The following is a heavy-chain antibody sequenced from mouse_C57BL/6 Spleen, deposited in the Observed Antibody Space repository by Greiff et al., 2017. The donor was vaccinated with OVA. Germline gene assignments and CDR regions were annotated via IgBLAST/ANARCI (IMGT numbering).Heavy chain of an antibody. V-gene: IGHV1-55*01. Sequence: QVQLQQPGAELVKPGASVKMSCKASDYTFTSYWITWVKQRPGQGLEWIGDIYPGSGSTNYNEKFKSKATLTVDTSSSTAYMQLSSLTSEDSAVYYCARERGYVDAMDYWGQGTSVTVSS. CDR3: ARERGYVDAMDY. J-gene: IGHJ4*01. CDR2: IYPGSGST. D-gene: IGHD3-1*01. CDR1: DYTFTSYW.